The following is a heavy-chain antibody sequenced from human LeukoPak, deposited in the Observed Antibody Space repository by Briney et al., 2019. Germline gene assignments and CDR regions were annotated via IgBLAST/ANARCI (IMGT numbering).Heavy chain of an antibody. D-gene: IGHD1-20*01. CDR2: IYTSGST. Sequence: SETLSLTCTVSGGSISSYYWSWIRQPAGKGLEWIGRIYTSGSTNYNPSLKSRVTMSVDTSKNQFSLKLSSVTAADTAVYYCAKDSPYNWNDVNYFDYWGQGTLVTVSS. V-gene: IGHV4-4*07. CDR1: GGSISSYY. J-gene: IGHJ4*02. CDR3: AKDSPYNWNDVNYFDY.